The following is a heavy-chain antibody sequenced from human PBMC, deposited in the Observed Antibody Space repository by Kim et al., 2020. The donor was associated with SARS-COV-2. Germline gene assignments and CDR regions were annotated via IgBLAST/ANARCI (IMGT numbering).Heavy chain of an antibody. J-gene: IGHJ5*02. CDR3: ARQYSSLGKWFDP. V-gene: IGHV4-39*01. D-gene: IGHD6-19*01. Sequence: SETLSLTCTVSGGSISSSSYYWGWIRQPPGKGLEWIGNIYNSGSTNSNPSLKSRVTIYVDTSKNQFSLKLSSVTAADTAVYYCARQYSSLGKWFDPWGQGTLVTVSS. CDR2: IYNSGST. CDR1: GGSISSSSYY.